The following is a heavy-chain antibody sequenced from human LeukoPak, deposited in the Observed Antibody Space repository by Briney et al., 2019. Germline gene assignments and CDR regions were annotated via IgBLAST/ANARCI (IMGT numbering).Heavy chain of an antibody. J-gene: IGHJ6*03. CDR2: INPNSGGT. CDR1: GYTFTGYY. Sequence: GASVKVSCKASGYTFTGYYMHWVRQAPGQGLEWMGWINPNSGGTNYAQKFQGRVTMTRDTSISTAYMELSTLRSDDTAVYYCARGDYYYYYYMDVWGKGTTVTVSS. V-gene: IGHV1-2*02. CDR3: ARGDYYYYYYMDV.